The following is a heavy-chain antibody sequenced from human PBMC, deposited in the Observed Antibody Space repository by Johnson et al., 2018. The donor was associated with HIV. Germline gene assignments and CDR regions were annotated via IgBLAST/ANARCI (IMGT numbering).Heavy chain of an antibody. CDR3: ASSRRGQQLVPLAFDI. Sequence: VQLVESGGGVVQPGGSLRLSCAASGFTFSSYWMSWVRQAPGKGLEWVSVIYSGGSTYYADSVKGRFTISRDNSKNTLYLQMNSLSAEDTAVYYCASSRRGQQLVPLAFDIWGQGTMVTVSS. CDR2: IYSGGST. V-gene: IGHV3-66*02. CDR1: GFTFSSYW. D-gene: IGHD6-13*01. J-gene: IGHJ3*02.